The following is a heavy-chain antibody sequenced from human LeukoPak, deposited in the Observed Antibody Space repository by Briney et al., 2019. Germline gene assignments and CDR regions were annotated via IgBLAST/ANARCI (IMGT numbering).Heavy chain of an antibody. CDR1: GFTFSNYA. V-gene: IGHV3-23*01. CDR2: ISSSGGST. Sequence: GGSLRLSCAASGFTFSNYAMSWVRQAPGKGLEWVSAISSSGGSTFYADSVKGRFTISRDNSKKTLYLQMNSLRAEDTAVYYCARESGTTETSCFDYWGQGTLVTVSS. J-gene: IGHJ4*02. D-gene: IGHD1-1*01. CDR3: ARESGTTETSCFDY.